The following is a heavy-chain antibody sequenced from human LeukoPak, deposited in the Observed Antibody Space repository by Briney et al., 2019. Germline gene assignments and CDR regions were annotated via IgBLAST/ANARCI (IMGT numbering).Heavy chain of an antibody. J-gene: IGHJ6*03. D-gene: IGHD3-10*01. V-gene: IGHV4-39*07. CDR3: ARDRVLLWFGELYYYYYMDV. CDR1: GGSISSSGYY. Sequence: SGTLSLTCAVSGGSISSSGYYWGWIRQPPGKGLEWIGSIYHSGSTYYNPSLKSRVTMSVDTSKNQFSLKLSSVTAADTAVYYCARDRVLLWFGELYYYYYMDVWGKGTTVTISS. CDR2: IYHSGST.